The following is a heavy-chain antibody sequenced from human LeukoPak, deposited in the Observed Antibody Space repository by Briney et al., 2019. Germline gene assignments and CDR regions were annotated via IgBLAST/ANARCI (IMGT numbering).Heavy chain of an antibody. CDR3: AKDFRYGDYGDY. V-gene: IGHV3-30*02. J-gene: IGHJ4*02. D-gene: IGHD4-17*01. Sequence: XHWVXXXPGKGLEWVAFIRYDGSNKYYADSVKGRFTISRDNSKNTLYLQMNSLRAEDTAVYYCAKDFRYGDYGDYWGQGTLVTVSS. CDR2: IRYDGSNK.